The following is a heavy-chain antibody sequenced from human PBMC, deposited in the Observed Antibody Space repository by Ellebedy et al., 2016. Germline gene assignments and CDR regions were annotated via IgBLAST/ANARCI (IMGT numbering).Heavy chain of an antibody. J-gene: IGHJ4*02. V-gene: IGHV3-7*01. CDR1: GITLSRFW. CDR3: ARVPMAASGMGIDY. CDR2: INEDGSET. Sequence: GESLKISCAASGITLSRFWMRWVRQAPGKGLEWVANINEDGSETYYVESVKGRFTISRDNAKNTLYLQMNSLRAEDTAVYYCARVPMAASGMGIDYWGQGTLVTVSS. D-gene: IGHD6-13*01.